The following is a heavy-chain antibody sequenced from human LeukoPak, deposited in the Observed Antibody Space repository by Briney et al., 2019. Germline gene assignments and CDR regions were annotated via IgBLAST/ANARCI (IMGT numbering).Heavy chain of an antibody. J-gene: IGHJ6*03. D-gene: IGHD2-21*02. CDR1: GFTFSSYG. CDR2: ISGSADNT. CDR3: AKDGGGDHYYYYYMDV. V-gene: IGHV3-23*01. Sequence: GGSLTLSCVASGFTFSSYGMSWVRQALGKGLEWDSSISGSADNTYYADSVKGRSTISRDNSKNTLYLQMNSLRAEDTAVYYCAKDGGGDHYYYYYMDVWGKGTTVTVSS.